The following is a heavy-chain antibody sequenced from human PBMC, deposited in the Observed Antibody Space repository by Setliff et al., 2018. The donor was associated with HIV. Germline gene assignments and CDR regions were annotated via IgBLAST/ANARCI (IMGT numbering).Heavy chain of an antibody. CDR1: GFTFNNYW. Sequence: PGGSLRLSCAASGFTFNNYWIVWVRQAPGKGLEWVANINQDGSHKYYVDSVKGRFTISRDNAVNSLYLQMNSLRAEDTAVYYCAKTPSSGWYSLYLDYWGQGTLVTVSS. D-gene: IGHD6-19*01. CDR2: INQDGSHK. J-gene: IGHJ4*02. CDR3: AKTPSSGWYSLYLDY. V-gene: IGHV3-7*01.